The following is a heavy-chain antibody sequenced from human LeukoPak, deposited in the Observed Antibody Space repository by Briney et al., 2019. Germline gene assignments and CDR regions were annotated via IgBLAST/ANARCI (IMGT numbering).Heavy chain of an antibody. CDR2: ISAYNGNT. CDR3: ARDTPPADFWSGYYTSYYYYMDV. J-gene: IGHJ6*03. D-gene: IGHD3-3*01. CDR1: GYTFTGYY. V-gene: IGHV1-18*04. Sequence: DSVKVSCKASGYTFTGYYMHWVRQAPGQGLEWMGWISAYNGNTNYAQKLQGRVTMTTDTSTSTAYMELRSLRSDDTAVYYCARDTPPADFWSGYYTSYYYYMDVWGKGTTVTVSS.